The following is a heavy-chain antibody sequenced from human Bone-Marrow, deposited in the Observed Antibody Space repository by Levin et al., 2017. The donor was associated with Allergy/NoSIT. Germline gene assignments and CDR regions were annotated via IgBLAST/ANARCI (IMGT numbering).Heavy chain of an antibody. Sequence: ESLKISCAVYGGSFSGYCWNWIRQPPGGGLEWIGEINHSGGTNYNPSLKSRVTMSVDTSKNQFSLELTSVTAADTAGYYCAGRRASSGYWYFDLWGRGTLVIVSS. CDR2: INHSGGT. CDR3: AGRRASSGYWYFDL. D-gene: IGHD2-15*01. J-gene: IGHJ2*01. CDR1: GGSFSGYC. V-gene: IGHV4-34*01.